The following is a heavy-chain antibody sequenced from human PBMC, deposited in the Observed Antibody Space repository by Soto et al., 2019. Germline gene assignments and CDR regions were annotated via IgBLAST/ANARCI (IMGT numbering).Heavy chain of an antibody. CDR1: GGSVSSGSYY. J-gene: IGHJ4*02. CDR3: ARDNGYYDSSGYYYY. D-gene: IGHD3-22*01. V-gene: IGHV4-61*01. CDR2: IYYSGST. Sequence: QVQLQESGPGLVKPSETLSLTCTVSGGSVSSGSYYWSWIRQPPGKGLEWIGYIYYSGSTNYNPPLKSRVTISVDTSKNQFSLKLSSVTAADTAVYYCARDNGYYDSSGYYYYWGQGTLVTVSS.